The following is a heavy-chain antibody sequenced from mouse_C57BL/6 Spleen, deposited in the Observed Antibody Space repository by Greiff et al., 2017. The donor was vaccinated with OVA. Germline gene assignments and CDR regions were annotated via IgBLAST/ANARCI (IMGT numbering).Heavy chain of an antibody. D-gene: IGHD1-1*01. CDR1: GFTFSSYA. V-gene: IGHV5-4*01. Sequence: EVQLQESGGGLVKPGGSLKLSCAASGFTFSSYAMSWVRQTPEQRLEWVATISDGGSYTYYPDNVKGRFTISRDNAKNNLYLQMSHLKSEDTAMYYCARDHITTAPFDYWGQGTTLTVSS. CDR2: ISDGGSYT. J-gene: IGHJ2*01. CDR3: ARDHITTAPFDY.